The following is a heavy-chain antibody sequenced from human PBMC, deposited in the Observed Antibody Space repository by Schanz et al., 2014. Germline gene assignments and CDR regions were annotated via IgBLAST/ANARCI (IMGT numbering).Heavy chain of an antibody. V-gene: IGHV1-46*01. CDR3: ARGSCSNSGSFDAFDV. Sequence: QVQLVQSGAEVEKPGASVTVSCKASGYMYTSHFLHWVRQAPGQGFEWIGLIKPIDGSTTYPLRFPGRITMTRDTSTTTFYMDLSSLGSEDTAVYYCARGSCSNSGSFDAFDVWGQGTMVTVS. CDR1: GYMYTSHF. CDR2: IKPIDGST. J-gene: IGHJ3*01. D-gene: IGHD2-2*01.